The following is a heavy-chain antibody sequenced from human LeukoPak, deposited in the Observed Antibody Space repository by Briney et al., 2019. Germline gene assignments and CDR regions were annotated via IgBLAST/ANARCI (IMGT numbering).Heavy chain of an antibody. D-gene: IGHD1-26*01. CDR3: ARDRRGIVGAFNWFDP. V-gene: IGHV1-69*01. Sequence: GSSVKVSCKASGGTFSSYAISWVRQAPGQGLEWMGGIIPIFGTANYAQKFQGRVTITADESTSTAYMELSSLRSEDAAVYYCARDRRGIVGAFNWFDPWGQGTLVIVSS. CDR1: GGTFSSYA. J-gene: IGHJ5*02. CDR2: IIPIFGTA.